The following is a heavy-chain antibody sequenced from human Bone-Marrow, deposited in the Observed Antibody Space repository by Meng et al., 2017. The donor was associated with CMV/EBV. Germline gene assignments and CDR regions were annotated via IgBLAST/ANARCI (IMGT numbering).Heavy chain of an antibody. Sequence: ASVKVSCKASGGTFSSYTISWVRQAPGQGLEWVGWINPKSGGANYAHNFQGRVTMTRDTSIDTVYMELSSLRSDDTAVYYCAINGAIYYGDPNFDYWGQGTLVTVSS. V-gene: IGHV1-2*07. CDR3: AINGAIYYGDPNFDY. CDR1: GGTFSSYT. CDR2: INPKSGGA. D-gene: IGHD4-17*01. J-gene: IGHJ4*02.